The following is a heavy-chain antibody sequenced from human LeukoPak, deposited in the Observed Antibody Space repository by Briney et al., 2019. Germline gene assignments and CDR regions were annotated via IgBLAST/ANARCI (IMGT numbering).Heavy chain of an antibody. CDR1: GFTFSSYG. V-gene: IGHV3-7*01. CDR2: IKQDGSEK. Sequence: PGGSLRLSCGASGFTFSSYGMSWVRQAPGKGLEWVANIKQDGSEKYYVDSVKGRFTISRDNAKNSLYLQMTSLRVEDTAVYYCARMLRQFAPEGSGYYNWSDPGGQGTLVTVSS. CDR3: ARMLRQFAPEGSGYYNWSDP. J-gene: IGHJ5*02. D-gene: IGHD3-22*01.